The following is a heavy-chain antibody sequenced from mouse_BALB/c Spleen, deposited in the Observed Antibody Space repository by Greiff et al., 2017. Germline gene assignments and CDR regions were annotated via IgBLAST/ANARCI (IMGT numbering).Heavy chain of an antibody. Sequence: EVKLVESGGGLVQPGGSLKLSCAASGFTFSSYAMSWVRQTPEKRLEWVAYISSCGSTYYPDSVKGRFTISRDNARNILYLQMSSLRSEDTAMYYCARDRYDGYYYAMDYWGQGTSVTVSA. V-gene: IGHV5-6-5*01. CDR2: ISSCGST. CDR1: GFTFSSYA. J-gene: IGHJ4*01. D-gene: IGHD2-14*01. CDR3: ARDRYDGYYYAMDY.